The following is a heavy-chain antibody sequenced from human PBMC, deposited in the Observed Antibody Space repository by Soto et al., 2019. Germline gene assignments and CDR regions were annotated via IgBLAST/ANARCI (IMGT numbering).Heavy chain of an antibody. CDR3: AGDPAALGFVDY. Sequence: QVQLVEFGGGVVQPGRSLRLSCAASGFMFSTYGMHWARQAPGKGLEWVAFISYAGGVKYFADSVKGRFTISRDNSKNTLFLEMNSLRAEDPAVYYCAGDPAALGFVDYWGQGTLVTVSS. CDR1: GFMFSTYG. J-gene: IGHJ4*02. CDR2: ISYAGGVK. V-gene: IGHV3-33*01. D-gene: IGHD3-10*01.